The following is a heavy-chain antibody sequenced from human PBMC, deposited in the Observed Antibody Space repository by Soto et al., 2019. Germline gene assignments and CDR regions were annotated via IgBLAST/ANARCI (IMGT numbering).Heavy chain of an antibody. CDR2: MSSDGSKI. Sequence: QVQLVESGGGAVQPGESLRLSCVASGFDFTYYAMHWVRQAPGKGLESVAVMSSDGSKIHHTDSVKGRFTISRDNSKNTLYLQMNSLRKEDTAVYFRAKDEGVGGTLGLFDYWGQGTLVSVSS. J-gene: IGHJ4*02. CDR3: AKDEGVGGTLGLFDY. V-gene: IGHV3-30*18. D-gene: IGHD1-26*01. CDR1: GFDFTYYA.